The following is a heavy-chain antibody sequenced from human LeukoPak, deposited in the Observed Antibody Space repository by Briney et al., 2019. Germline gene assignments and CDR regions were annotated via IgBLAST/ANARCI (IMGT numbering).Heavy chain of an antibody. J-gene: IGHJ3*02. V-gene: IGHV3-30*01. CDR3: ARDTEYYYDTSGLANDAFDI. D-gene: IGHD3-22*01. CDR1: GFTFSNYV. Sequence: GGSLRLSCVASGFTFSNYVLHWVRQAPGKGLEWVAVISYDGSKNYCAASVKGRFTISRDNYKNTVYLQMNSLRADDTAVYYCARDTEYYYDTSGLANDAFDIWGQGTMVTVSS. CDR2: ISYDGSKN.